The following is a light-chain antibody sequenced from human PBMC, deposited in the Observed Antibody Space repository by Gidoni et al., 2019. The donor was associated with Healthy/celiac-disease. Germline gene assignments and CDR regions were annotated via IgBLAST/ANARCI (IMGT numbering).Light chain of an antibody. V-gene: IGKV3-15*01. CDR2: GAS. CDR1: QSVSSN. CDR3: QQYNNWPPYT. J-gene: IGKJ2*01. Sequence: EIEMTQSPATLSVSTGERATLSCRASQSVSSNLAWYQQKPGQAPRLLIYGASTRATGIPARFSGSGSVTEFTLTISSLQSEDFAVYYCQQYNNWPPYTFGQGTKLEIK.